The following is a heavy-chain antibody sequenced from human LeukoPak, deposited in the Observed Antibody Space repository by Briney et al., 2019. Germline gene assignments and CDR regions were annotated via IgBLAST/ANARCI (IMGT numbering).Heavy chain of an antibody. CDR2: INSDGSIT. J-gene: IGHJ6*02. CDR1: GFTFSSSW. Sequence: GGSLRLSCAASGFTFSSSWMHWVRQAPGKGRVWVSRINSDGSITRYADSVKGRFTISRDNAKSTLYLQMHSLRAEDTAVYYCARVDNYYYGLDVWGQGTTVTVSS. V-gene: IGHV3-74*01. CDR3: ARVDNYYYGLDV.